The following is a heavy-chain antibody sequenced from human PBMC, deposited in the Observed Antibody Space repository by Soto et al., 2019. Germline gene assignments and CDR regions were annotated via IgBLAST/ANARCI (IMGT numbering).Heavy chain of an antibody. J-gene: IGHJ6*02. Sequence: QVTLKESGPALVNPTEPLTLTCKVSGFSLTDSDVGVSWIRQPPGKDLEWLAHLLSNDEEGYSSSLASQLTSSKDSSKKHVVLTMCNMQPLYSAAYYVARIRGYFSGGDWYYFYYAMDVCGQGTTVTVAS. CDR3: ARIRGYFSGGDWYYFYYAMDV. V-gene: IGHV2-26*01. D-gene: IGHD2-21*01. CDR1: GFSLTDSDVG. CDR2: LLSNDEE.